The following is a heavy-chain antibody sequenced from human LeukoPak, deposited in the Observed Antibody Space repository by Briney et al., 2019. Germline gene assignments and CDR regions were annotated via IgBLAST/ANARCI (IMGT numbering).Heavy chain of an antibody. CDR3: ARGGTMVRGVITTDYYYYYGMDV. V-gene: IGHV1-8*01. CDR2: MNPNSGNT. J-gene: IGHJ6*02. Sequence: GASVKVSCKASGYTFTSYDINWVRQATGQGLEWMGWMNPNSGNTGYAQKFQGRVTMTRNTSISTAYMELSSLRSEDMAVYYCARGGTMVRGVITTDYYYYYGMDVWGQGTTVTVSS. CDR1: GYTFTSYD. D-gene: IGHD3-10*01.